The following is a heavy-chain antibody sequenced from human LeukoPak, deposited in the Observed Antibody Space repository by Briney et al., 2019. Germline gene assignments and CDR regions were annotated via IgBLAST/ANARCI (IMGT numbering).Heavy chain of an antibody. D-gene: IGHD1-26*01. CDR3: ARERKWEWGDWFDP. Sequence: PSGTLSLTCAVSGGSISSSNWWSWVRQPPGKGLEWIGGIYHSGSTNYNPSLKSRVTISVDKSKNQFSLKLSSVTAADTAVYYCARERKWEWGDWFDPWGQGTLVTVSS. CDR1: GGSISSSNW. J-gene: IGHJ5*02. V-gene: IGHV4-4*02. CDR2: IYHSGST.